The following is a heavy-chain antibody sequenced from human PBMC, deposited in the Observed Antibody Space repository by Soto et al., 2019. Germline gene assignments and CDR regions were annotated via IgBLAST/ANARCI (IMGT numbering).Heavy chain of an antibody. CDR3: AKGLRFLDSPIDY. V-gene: IGHV3-9*01. Sequence: GGSLRLSCAASGFTFDDYAMHWVRQAPGKGLEWVSGISWNSGSIGYADSVKGRFTISRDNAKNSLYLQMNSLRAEDTALYYCAKGLRFLDSPIDYWGQGTLVTVSS. CDR2: ISWNSGSI. CDR1: GFTFDDYA. J-gene: IGHJ4*02. D-gene: IGHD3-3*01.